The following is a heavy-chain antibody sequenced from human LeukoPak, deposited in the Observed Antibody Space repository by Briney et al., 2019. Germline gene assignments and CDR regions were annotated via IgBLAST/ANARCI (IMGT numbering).Heavy chain of an antibody. V-gene: IGHV4-34*01. J-gene: IGHJ4*02. CDR1: GGPFTTYY. Sequence: SETLSLTCAVYGGPFTTYYWTWIRQPPGKGLEWIGDIYHTGSTTYNPSLKTRVTISVDASKNQFSLRLTSVTAADTAVYYCARRYVRHYYGSGSYLDYWGQGTLVTVSS. D-gene: IGHD3-10*01. CDR2: IYHTGST. CDR3: ARRYVRHYYGSGSYLDY.